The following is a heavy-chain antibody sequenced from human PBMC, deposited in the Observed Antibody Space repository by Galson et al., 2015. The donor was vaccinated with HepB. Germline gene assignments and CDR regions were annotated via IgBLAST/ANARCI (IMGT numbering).Heavy chain of an antibody. CDR3: ATDWGPGDYGDDRFDY. CDR1: GFTFSNYW. CDR2: IKQDGSQK. J-gene: IGHJ4*02. D-gene: IGHD4-17*01. V-gene: IGHV3-7*01. Sequence: SLRLSCAASGFTFSNYWMSWVRQAPGKGLEWVANIKQDGSQKFYVDPVKGRFTISRDNAKRSLYLQMNSLRAEDTAVYYCATDWGPGDYGDDRFDYWGQGTLVTVSS.